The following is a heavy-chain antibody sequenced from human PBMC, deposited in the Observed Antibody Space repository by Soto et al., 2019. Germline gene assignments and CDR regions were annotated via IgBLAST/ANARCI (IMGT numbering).Heavy chain of an antibody. CDR3: ARAKSYSNLFDY. CDR2: INPNSGGT. D-gene: IGHD4-4*01. J-gene: IGHJ4*02. Sequence: ASVKVSCKASGYTFTGYYMHWVRQAPGQGLEWMGWINPNSGGTNYAQKFQGRVSMTRDTSISTAYMELSRLRSDDTAVYYCARAKSYSNLFDYWGQGALVTVSS. V-gene: IGHV1-2*02. CDR1: GYTFTGYY.